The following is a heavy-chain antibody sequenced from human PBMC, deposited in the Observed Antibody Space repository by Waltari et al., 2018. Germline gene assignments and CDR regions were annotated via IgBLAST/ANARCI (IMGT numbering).Heavy chain of an antibody. D-gene: IGHD3-10*01. CDR3: AKDTVRGSHWLDAFDI. CDR1: GFTFSSYG. Sequence: QVQLVESGGGVVQPGRSLRLSCAASGFTFSSYGMHWVRQAPGKGLEWVAVIWYDGSNKYYADSVKGRFTISRDNSKNTLYLQMNSLRAEDTAMYYCAKDTVRGSHWLDAFDIWGQGTMVTVSS. CDR2: IWYDGSNK. V-gene: IGHV3-30*18. J-gene: IGHJ3*02.